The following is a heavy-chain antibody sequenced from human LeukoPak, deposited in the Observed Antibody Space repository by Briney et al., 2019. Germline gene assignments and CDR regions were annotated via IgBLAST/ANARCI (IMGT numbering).Heavy chain of an antibody. CDR3: ARGYDFWSGPDAFDI. CDR2: IYYSGST. D-gene: IGHD3-3*01. J-gene: IGHJ3*02. CDR1: GGSISSYY. Sequence: PSETLSLTCTVSGGSISSYYWSWIRQPPGKGLEWIGYIYYSGSTNYNPSLKSRVTISVDTSKNQFSLKLSSVTAADTAVYYCARGYDFWSGPDAFDIWGQGTMVTVSS. V-gene: IGHV4-59*01.